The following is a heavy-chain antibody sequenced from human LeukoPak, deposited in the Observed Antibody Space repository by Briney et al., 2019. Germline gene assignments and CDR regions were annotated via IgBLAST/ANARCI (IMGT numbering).Heavy chain of an antibody. CDR2: INHSGST. D-gene: IGHD5-18*01. J-gene: IGHJ5*02. CDR1: GGSISSYY. V-gene: IGHV4-34*01. CDR3: ARGQGSYGYFRLGNWFDP. Sequence: KPSETLSLTCTVSGGSISSYYWSWIRQPPGKGLEWIGEINHSGSTNYNPSLKSRVTISVDTSKNQFSLKLSSVTAADTAVYYCARGQGSYGYFRLGNWFDPWGQGTLVTVSS.